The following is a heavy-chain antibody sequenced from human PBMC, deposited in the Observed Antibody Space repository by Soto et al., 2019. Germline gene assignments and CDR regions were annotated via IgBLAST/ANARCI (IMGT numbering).Heavy chain of an antibody. J-gene: IGHJ4*02. V-gene: IGHV3-23*01. D-gene: IGHD3-22*01. CDR1: GFTFSNSA. Sequence: GGSLRLSCAASGFTFSNSAMSWVRQAPGKGLEWVSVISGSGDFTFYGDSVKGRFTIYRDNSKNTLYLQMNPLRAEDTSVYYCASDYYYHTPGVVHYWGQATLLTVSS. CDR3: ASDYYYHTPGVVHY. CDR2: ISGSGDFT.